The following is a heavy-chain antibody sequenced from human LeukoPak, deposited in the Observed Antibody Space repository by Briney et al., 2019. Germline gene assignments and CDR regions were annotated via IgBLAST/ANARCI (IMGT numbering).Heavy chain of an antibody. J-gene: IGHJ4*02. D-gene: IGHD3-16*01. CDR3: AKNRRVGEQNLLDYFDY. CDR2: ISGSGGST. Sequence: GGSLRLSCAASGFTFSSYAMSWVRQAPGKGLEWVSAISGSGGSTYYADSVKGRFTISRDNSKNTLYLQMNSLRAEDTAVYYCAKNRRVGEQNLLDYFDYWGQGTLVTVSS. V-gene: IGHV3-23*01. CDR1: GFTFSSYA.